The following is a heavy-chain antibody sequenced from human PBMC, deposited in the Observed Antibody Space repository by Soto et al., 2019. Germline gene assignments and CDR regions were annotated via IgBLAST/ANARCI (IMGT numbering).Heavy chain of an antibody. CDR2: INHSGGT. CDR1: GGYISGYY. Sequence: VPLQQCGAGLLKPSETLSLTCAVYGGYISGYYWSWIRQPPGQGLELIGEINHSGGTNYNPSLKSRVTISVDTSQNQFSLKLSYVTAADTAVYYCARRGGIAAAGTPFDYWGQGTLVTVSS. CDR3: ARRGGIAAAGTPFDY. D-gene: IGHD6-13*01. J-gene: IGHJ4*02. V-gene: IGHV4-34*01.